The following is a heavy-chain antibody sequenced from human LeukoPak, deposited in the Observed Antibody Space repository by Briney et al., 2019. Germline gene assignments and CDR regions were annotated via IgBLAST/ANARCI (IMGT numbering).Heavy chain of an antibody. V-gene: IGHV3-23*01. D-gene: IGHD2-2*01. CDR1: GFTFSSYA. CDR2: ISASGGST. Sequence: GGSLRLSCAASGFTFSSYAMSWVRQAPGKGLEWVSAISASGGSTYYADSVKGRFTVSRDNSKNTLYLQMNSLRAEDTAVYYCAKAPSYQLLYFDYWGQGTLVTVSS. J-gene: IGHJ4*02. CDR3: AKAPSYQLLYFDY.